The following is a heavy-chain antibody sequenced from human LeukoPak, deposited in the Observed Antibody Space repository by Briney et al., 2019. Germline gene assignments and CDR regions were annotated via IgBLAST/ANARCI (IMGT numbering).Heavy chain of an antibody. V-gene: IGHV1-2*02. CDR3: ARSSSAAGTYRYYYYYMDV. CDR2: INPNSGGT. D-gene: IGHD6-13*01. Sequence: ASVKVSCKASGYTFTSYYMHWVRQAPGQGLEWMGWINPNSGGTNYAQKFQGRVTMTRDTSISTAYMELSRLRSDDTAVYYCARSSSAAGTYRYYYYYMDVWGKGTTVTVSS. J-gene: IGHJ6*03. CDR1: GYTFTSYY.